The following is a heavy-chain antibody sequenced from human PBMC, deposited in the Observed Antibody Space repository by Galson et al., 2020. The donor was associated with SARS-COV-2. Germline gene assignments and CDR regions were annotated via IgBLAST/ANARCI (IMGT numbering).Heavy chain of an antibody. CDR3: ARAPLWFGEFLSAFDI. D-gene: IGHD3-10*01. Sequence: GESLKISCKGSGYSFTSYWIGWVRQMPGKGLEWMGIIYTGDSDTSYSPSFQGQVTISADKSISTAYLQWSSLKASDTAMYYCARAPLWFGEFLSAFDIWGQGTMVTVSS. CDR1: GYSFTSYW. V-gene: IGHV5-51*01. CDR2: IYTGDSDT. J-gene: IGHJ3*02.